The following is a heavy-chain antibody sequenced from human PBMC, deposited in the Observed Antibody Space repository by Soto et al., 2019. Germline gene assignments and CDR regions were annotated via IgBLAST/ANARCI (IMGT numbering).Heavy chain of an antibody. CDR1: GFSLTNGRMG. J-gene: IGHJ6*04. CDR2: FFSDAER. V-gene: IGHV2-26*01. Sequence: QVTLKESGPVLVKPTETLTLTCSVSGFSLTNGRMGVSWIRQPPGKALEWLAHFFSDAERSYSTSMQSRLNMYKDSSRSEVVLTLTNMAPAETATYFCARMDGEYNYNGVDVWGATSAVTVSS. CDR3: ARMDGEYNYNGVDV. D-gene: IGHD3-10*01.